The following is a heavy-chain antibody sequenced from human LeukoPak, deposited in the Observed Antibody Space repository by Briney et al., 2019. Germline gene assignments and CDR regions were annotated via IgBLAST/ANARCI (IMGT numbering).Heavy chain of an antibody. V-gene: IGHV3-7*01. J-gene: IGHJ4*02. D-gene: IGHD2-21*01. Sequence: GRSLRLSCAASGFTFSSYGMHWVRQAPGKGLEWVANIKQDGSEKYYADSVKGRFTISRDNAKNSLFLQMNSLRAEDTAVYYCATWYSTYYWGQGTLVTVSS. CDR3: ATWYSTYY. CDR1: GFTFSSYG. CDR2: IKQDGSEK.